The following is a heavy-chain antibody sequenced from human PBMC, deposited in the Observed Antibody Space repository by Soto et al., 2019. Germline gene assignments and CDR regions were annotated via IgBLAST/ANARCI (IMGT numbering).Heavy chain of an antibody. J-gene: IGHJ4*02. CDR2: ISYSGST. CDR3: ARGGYYENSGTFDS. D-gene: IGHD3-22*01. V-gene: IGHV4-39*07. CDR1: GGSISSDSYY. Sequence: SETLSLTCTFSGGSISSDSYYWGWIRQSPEKGLEWIASISYSGSTYYNPTLKSRLIISVDTSKSQFSLKLTSVTAADTAVYYCARGGYYENSGTFDSWGPGTLVTVSS.